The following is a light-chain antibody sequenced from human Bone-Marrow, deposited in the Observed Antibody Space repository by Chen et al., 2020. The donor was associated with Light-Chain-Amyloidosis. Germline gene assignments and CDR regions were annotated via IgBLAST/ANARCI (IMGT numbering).Light chain of an antibody. V-gene: IGLV1-51*01. J-gene: IGLJ2*01. Sequence: QSVLTQPPSVSAAPGQEVTIPCPGSNSNIASNYVSWYQHLPGTAPKLLIYDSDNRPSGIPDRFSGSKSGTSATLGITGLQTGDEADYYCEAWDSSLSAVVFGGGTKLTVL. CDR2: DSD. CDR3: EAWDSSLSAVV. CDR1: NSNIASNY.